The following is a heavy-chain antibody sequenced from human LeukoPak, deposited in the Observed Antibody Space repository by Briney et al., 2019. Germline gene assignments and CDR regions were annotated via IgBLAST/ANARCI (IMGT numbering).Heavy chain of an antibody. Sequence: PSETLSLTCAVYGGSFSGYYWSWIRQPPGKGLEWIGEINHSGSTNYNPSLKSRVTISVDTSKNQFSLKLSSVTAAETAVYYCARIVYYDSSGYALDAFDIWGQGTMVTVSS. D-gene: IGHD3-22*01. CDR1: GGSFSGYY. CDR3: ARIVYYDSSGYALDAFDI. V-gene: IGHV4-34*01. J-gene: IGHJ3*02. CDR2: INHSGST.